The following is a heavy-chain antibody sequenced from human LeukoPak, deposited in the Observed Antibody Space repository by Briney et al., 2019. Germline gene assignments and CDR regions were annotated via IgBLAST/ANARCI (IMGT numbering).Heavy chain of an antibody. Sequence: PGGSLRLSCAASGFTFNSYSMNWVRQAPGKGLEWVSYISSTSSTIYYTESVKGRFTISRDNAKNSLYLQMNSLRAEDTAVYYCAREEGGKLGIDYYFDYWGQGTLVTVSS. CDR3: AREEGGKLGIDYYFDY. D-gene: IGHD7-27*01. V-gene: IGHV3-48*01. J-gene: IGHJ4*02. CDR1: GFTFNSYS. CDR2: ISSTSSTI.